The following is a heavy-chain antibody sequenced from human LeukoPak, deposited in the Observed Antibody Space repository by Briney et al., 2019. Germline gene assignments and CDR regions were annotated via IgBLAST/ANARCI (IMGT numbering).Heavy chain of an antibody. CDR2: MNPNSGNT. V-gene: IGHV1-8*01. CDR3: TIRDCSSTSCYLNWFDP. Sequence: ASVKVSCKASGYTFTSYDINWVRQATGQGLEWMGWMNPNSGNTGYAQKFQGRVAMTRNTSISTAYMELSSLRSEDTAVYYCTIRDCSSTSCYLNWFDPWGQGTLVTVSS. CDR1: GYTFTSYD. J-gene: IGHJ5*02. D-gene: IGHD2-2*01.